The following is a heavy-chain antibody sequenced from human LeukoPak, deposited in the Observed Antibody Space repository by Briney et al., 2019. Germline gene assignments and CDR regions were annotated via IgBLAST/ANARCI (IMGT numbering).Heavy chain of an antibody. CDR2: IWYDGSNK. Sequence: QPGGSLRLSCEASGFTFSSYGMHWVRQAPGKGLEWVAVIWYDGSNKYYADSVKGRFTISRDNSKNTLYLQMNSLRAEDTAVYYCAKRDIVLMVYVTFDYWGQGTLVTVSS. D-gene: IGHD2-8*01. V-gene: IGHV3-33*06. J-gene: IGHJ4*02. CDR3: AKRDIVLMVYVTFDY. CDR1: GFTFSSYG.